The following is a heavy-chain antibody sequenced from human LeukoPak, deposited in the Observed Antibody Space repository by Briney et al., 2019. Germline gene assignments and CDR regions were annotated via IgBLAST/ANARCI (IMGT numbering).Heavy chain of an antibody. CDR1: GFTFSSYA. Sequence: PGGSLRLSCAASGFTFSSYAMSWVRQAPGKGLEWVSGINWNGGSTGYADSVKGRFTISRDNAKNSLYLQMNSLRAEDTALYYCATDLNYYDSSGYYFDYWGQGTLVTVSS. CDR2: INWNGGST. D-gene: IGHD3-22*01. J-gene: IGHJ4*02. V-gene: IGHV3-20*04. CDR3: ATDLNYYDSSGYYFDY.